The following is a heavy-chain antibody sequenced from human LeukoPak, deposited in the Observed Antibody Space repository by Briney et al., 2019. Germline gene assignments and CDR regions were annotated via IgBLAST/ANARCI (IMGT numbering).Heavy chain of an antibody. V-gene: IGHV3-48*04. J-gene: IGHJ4*02. CDR1: GFNFSTYN. CDR3: ARDSSFLEIGD. Sequence: GGSLRLSCAASGFNFSTYNVNWVRQAPGKGLDWVSYISSSSRTRYYADSVKGRFTISRDNAKNTLYLQMNSLRAEDTAVYYCARDSSFLEIGDWGQGTLVTVSS. CDR2: ISSSSRTR. D-gene: IGHD3-3*01.